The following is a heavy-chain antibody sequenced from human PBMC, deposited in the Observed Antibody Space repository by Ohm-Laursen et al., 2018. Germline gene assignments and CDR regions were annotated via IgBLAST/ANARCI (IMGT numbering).Heavy chain of an antibody. J-gene: IGHJ4*02. D-gene: IGHD1-1*01. CDR3: ARGSAPGQY. CDR1: GGSISSSY. Sequence: TLSLTCPVSGGSISSSYWSWIRQPPGKGLEWIGYIYYSGSTNYNPFLKSRVTISIDTSKNQFSLKLRSVTAADTAVYYCARGSAPGQYWGQGTLVTVSS. V-gene: IGHV4-59*01. CDR2: IYYSGST.